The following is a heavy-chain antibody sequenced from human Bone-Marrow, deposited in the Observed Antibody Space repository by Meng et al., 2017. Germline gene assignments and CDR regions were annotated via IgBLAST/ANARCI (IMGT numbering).Heavy chain of an antibody. J-gene: IGHJ2*01. D-gene: IGHD6-19*01. CDR2: INHSGST. V-gene: IGHV4-34*01. CDR1: GGSFSGYY. Sequence: SETLSLTCAVYGGSFSGYYWSWIRQPPGKGLEWIGEINHSGSTNYNPSLKSRVTISVDTSKNQFSLKLSSVTAADTAVYYCARASGWYVLGYFDLWGRGTLVTVSS. CDR3: ARASGWYVLGYFDL.